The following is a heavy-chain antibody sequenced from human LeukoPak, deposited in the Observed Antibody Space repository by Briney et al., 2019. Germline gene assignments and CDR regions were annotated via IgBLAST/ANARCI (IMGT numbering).Heavy chain of an antibody. J-gene: IGHJ4*02. CDR2: INPDSGDT. D-gene: IGHD3-22*01. Sequence: ASVKVSCKASGYTFTGYYIHWVRQAPGQGLEWMGWINPDSGDTNHAQTFQGRVTMTRDTSISTVYLELSSLTSDDTVVYYCARDPVRGYYYGLEYYFDHWGQGTLVTVSS. CDR1: GYTFTGYY. V-gene: IGHV1-2*02. CDR3: ARDPVRGYYYGLEYYFDH.